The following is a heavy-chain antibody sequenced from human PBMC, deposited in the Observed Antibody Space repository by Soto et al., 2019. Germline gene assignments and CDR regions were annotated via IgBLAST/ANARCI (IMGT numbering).Heavy chain of an antibody. J-gene: IGHJ4*02. D-gene: IGHD2-2*01. CDR1: GFTFSSYA. CDR2: ISGSGGST. Sequence: GGSLRLSCAASGFTFSSYAMSWVRQAPGKGLEWVSAISGSGGSTYYADSVKGRFTISRDNSKNTLYLQMNSLRAEDTAVYYCAKVLHCSSTSCPLWLPFDYWGQGTLVTVSS. CDR3: AKVLHCSSTSCPLWLPFDY. V-gene: IGHV3-23*01.